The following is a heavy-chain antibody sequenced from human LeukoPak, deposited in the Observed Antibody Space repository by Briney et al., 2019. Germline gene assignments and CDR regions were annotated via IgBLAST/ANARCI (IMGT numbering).Heavy chain of an antibody. CDR3: AIDPLMATIMVNY. Sequence: GGSLRLSCAASGFSFSSHWMSWVRQAPGKGLEWVANIKQDESEKYYVDSVKGRFTISRDNTKNSLYLQMNSLRAEDTAVYYCAIDPLMATIMVNYWGQGTLVTVSS. J-gene: IGHJ4*02. CDR2: IKQDESEK. V-gene: IGHV3-7*01. D-gene: IGHD5-24*01. CDR1: GFSFSSHW.